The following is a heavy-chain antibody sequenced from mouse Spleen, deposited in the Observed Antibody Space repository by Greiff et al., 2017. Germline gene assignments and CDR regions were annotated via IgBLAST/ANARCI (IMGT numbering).Heavy chain of an antibody. CDR2: ISSGGST. CDR3: ARCPEGGSYAMDY. V-gene: IGHV5-6-5*01. Sequence: EVKLVESGGGLVKPGGSLKLSCAASGFTFSSYAMSWVRQTPEKRLEWVASISSGGSTYYPDSVKGRITIYRDNARNILYLQMSSMRAEDTAMYYCARCPEGGSYAMDYWGQGTSVTVSS. CDR1: GFTFSSYA. J-gene: IGHJ4*01.